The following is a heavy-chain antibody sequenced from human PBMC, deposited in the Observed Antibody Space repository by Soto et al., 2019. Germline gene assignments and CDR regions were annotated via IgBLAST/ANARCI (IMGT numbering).Heavy chain of an antibody. Sequence: GGSLRLSCVTSGFTFSTYAMSWVRQAPGKGLEWVSTISNGDSTYYADSVKGRFTISRDNSKNTLYLQMNSLRAEDTAVYYCAKVLAVTGYFDYWGQGTLVTVSS. J-gene: IGHJ4*02. V-gene: IGHV3-23*01. CDR3: AKVLAVTGYFDY. CDR1: GFTFSTYA. CDR2: ISNGDST. D-gene: IGHD4-17*01.